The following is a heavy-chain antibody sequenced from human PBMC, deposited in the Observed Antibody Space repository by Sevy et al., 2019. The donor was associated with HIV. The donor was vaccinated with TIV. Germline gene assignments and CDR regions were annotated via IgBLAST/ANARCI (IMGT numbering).Heavy chain of an antibody. CDR1: GFTFSGFG. Sequence: GGSLRLSCAAFGFTFSGFGMHWVRQAPGKGLEWVALISYDGSNKYYADSVKGRFTISRDKSKNTLYPQMNSLRGEDTAVYYCAKDQGAHYYYGMDVWGQGTTVTVSS. J-gene: IGHJ6*02. CDR2: ISYDGSNK. V-gene: IGHV3-30*18. CDR3: AKDQGAHYYYGMDV.